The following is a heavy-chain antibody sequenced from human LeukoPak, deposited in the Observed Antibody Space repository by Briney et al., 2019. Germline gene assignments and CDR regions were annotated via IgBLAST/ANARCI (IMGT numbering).Heavy chain of an antibody. CDR2: ITSSSSYT. V-gene: IGHV3-21*01. J-gene: IGHJ3*01. CDR3: ASTYDTSGYYSEAFDV. Sequence: TGGSLRLSCAASGFTFSSYPMNWVRRAPGKGLEWVSSITSSSSYTYYADSVKGRFTISRDNAKNSLYLQMNSLRPEDTAVYYCASTYDTSGYYSEAFDVWGQGTMVTVSS. D-gene: IGHD3-22*01. CDR1: GFTFSSYP.